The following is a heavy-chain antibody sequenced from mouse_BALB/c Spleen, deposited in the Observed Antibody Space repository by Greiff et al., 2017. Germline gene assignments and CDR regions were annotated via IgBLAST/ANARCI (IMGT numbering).Heavy chain of an antibody. CDR1: GFTFSSYA. CDR3: AILYYYGNGVDY. J-gene: IGHJ2*01. Sequence: DVKLVESGGGLVKPGGSLKLSCAASGFTFSSYAMSWVRQTPEKRLEWVASISSGGSTYYPDSVKGRFTISRDNARNILYLQMSSLRSEDTAMYYCAILYYYGNGVDYWGQGTTLTVSS. CDR2: ISSGGST. V-gene: IGHV5-6-5*01. D-gene: IGHD1-1*01.